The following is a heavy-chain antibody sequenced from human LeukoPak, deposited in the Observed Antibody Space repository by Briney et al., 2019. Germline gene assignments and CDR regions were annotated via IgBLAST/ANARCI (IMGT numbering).Heavy chain of an antibody. CDR2: IFYSGST. V-gene: IGHV4-59*12. CDR3: AIISGYSFDY. D-gene: IGHD5-18*01. J-gene: IGHJ4*02. Sequence: PSETLSLTCTVSGASIGSYYWSWIRQPPGKGLEWIGYIFYSGSTNYNPSLKSRVTISVDTSKNQFSLKLSSVTAADTAVYYCAIISGYSFDYWGQGTLVTVSS. CDR1: GASIGSYY.